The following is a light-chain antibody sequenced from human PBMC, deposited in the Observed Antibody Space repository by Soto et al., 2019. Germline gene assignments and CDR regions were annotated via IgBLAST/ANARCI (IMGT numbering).Light chain of an antibody. J-gene: IGKJ1*01. CDR1: QSLLHSTGYNF. CDR3: MQALQTPRT. V-gene: IGKV2-28*01. CDR2: LGY. Sequence: DIVMTQSPLSLPVTPGESASISCRSSQSLLHSTGYNFLDWYLQKPGQSPQLLIYLGYNRASGVSARFSGSGSGTDFTLKISRVGAADVGVYYFMQALQTPRTFGQGTKV.